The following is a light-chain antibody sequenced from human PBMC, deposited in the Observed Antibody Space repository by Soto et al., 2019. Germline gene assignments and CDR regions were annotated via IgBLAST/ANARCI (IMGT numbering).Light chain of an antibody. CDR2: SNN. CDR3: ATWDDSLNGLI. V-gene: IGLV1-44*01. J-gene: IGLJ2*01. CDR1: SSNIKTNG. Sequence: QSVLTQPPSASGTPGQRVTISCSGGSSNIKTNGVSWYQQVPGAAPKLLIYSNNQRPSGAPDRFTGSKSGTSASLAIAGLQSEDEAPYHCATWDDSLNGLIFGGGTKLTVL.